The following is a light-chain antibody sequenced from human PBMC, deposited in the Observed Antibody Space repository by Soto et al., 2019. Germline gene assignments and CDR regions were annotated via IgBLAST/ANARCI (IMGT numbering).Light chain of an antibody. CDR1: QTVRSNS. J-gene: IGKJ3*01. V-gene: IGKV3-20*01. Sequence: EIVLTQSPGTLSLSPGERATLSCRASQTVRSNSLAWYQQKPGQAPRLLMYDASSRPPGIPDRFSGGGSGTDFSLTISRLEPEDFAVYYCQHSATFGPGTKVDI. CDR3: QHSAT. CDR2: DAS.